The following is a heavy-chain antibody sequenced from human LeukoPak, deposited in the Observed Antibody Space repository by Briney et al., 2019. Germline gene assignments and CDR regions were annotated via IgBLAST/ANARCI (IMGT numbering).Heavy chain of an antibody. CDR3: ARDEAAAGISLN. Sequence: ASVKVSCKASGYTFTGFYIHWVRQAPGQGLEWMGWINPNSGGTKYAQRFQGRVTMTRDTSISTAYMELSRLRSDDTAVYYCARDEAAAGISLNWGQGTLVTVSS. CDR1: GYTFTGFY. D-gene: IGHD6-13*01. CDR2: INPNSGGT. J-gene: IGHJ4*02. V-gene: IGHV1-2*02.